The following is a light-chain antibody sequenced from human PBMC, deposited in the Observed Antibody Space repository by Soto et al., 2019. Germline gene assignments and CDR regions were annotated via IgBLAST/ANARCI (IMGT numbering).Light chain of an antibody. CDR1: ESVFGY. J-gene: IGKJ5*01. CDR3: QQRYRWPPIT. V-gene: IGKV3-11*01. CDR2: DAS. Sequence: EVVLTQSPATMSLSPGERATLSCRASESVFGYLAWYQHKPGQAPRLLIYDASNRATGVPARFSGSGSGTDFTLTISSLEPEDFAVYYCQQRYRWPPITFGQGTRLDNK.